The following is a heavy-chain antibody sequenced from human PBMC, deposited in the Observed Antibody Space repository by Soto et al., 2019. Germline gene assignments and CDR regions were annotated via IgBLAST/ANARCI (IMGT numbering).Heavy chain of an antibody. CDR3: ARDSDIVVSSVHMGAGYYYNALDV. CDR1: GYIFTSFY. D-gene: IGHD2-15*01. J-gene: IGHJ6*02. V-gene: IGHV1-46*01. Sequence: QVLLVQSGAEVKKPGASVKVSCKASGYIFTSFYMHWVRQAPGQGLEWMGIINPSGGRASYTQKFTGRLIKTRDTSARTVYMELSSLRSEDTAVYYCARDSDIVVSSVHMGAGYYYNALDVWGQGTTVTVSS. CDR2: INPSGGRA.